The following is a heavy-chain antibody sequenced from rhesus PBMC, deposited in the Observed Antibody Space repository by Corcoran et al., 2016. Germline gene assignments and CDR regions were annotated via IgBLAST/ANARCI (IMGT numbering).Heavy chain of an antibody. CDR2: IYGSGSST. J-gene: IGHJ4*01. Sequence: QLQLQESGPGLVKPSETLSVTCAVSGGSISSSYWSWIRQAPGKGLEWIGYIYGSGSSTNYNPTPKRRVTLSVDTSKNQLSLKLSSVTAADTAVYYCARYTLRGFDYWGQGVLVTVSS. D-gene: IGHD3S6*01. V-gene: IGHV4-169*01. CDR3: ARYTLRGFDY. CDR1: GGSISSSY.